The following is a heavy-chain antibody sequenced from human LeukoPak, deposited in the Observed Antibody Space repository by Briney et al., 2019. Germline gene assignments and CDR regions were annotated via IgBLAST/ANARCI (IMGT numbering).Heavy chain of an antibody. CDR1: GLPVGSIY. J-gene: IGHJ4*02. V-gene: IGHV3-53*01. D-gene: IGHD5-18*01. Sequence: GGSLRLSCAASGLPVGSIYMAWVRQAPGKGLEWVSAIYSGGSTYYADSVKGRLTISRDNSKNAVYLQMNSLRAEDTAVYYCARDRGGHSYGPSPMWFWGQGTLVTVSS. CDR3: ARDRGGHSYGPSPMWF. CDR2: IYSGGST.